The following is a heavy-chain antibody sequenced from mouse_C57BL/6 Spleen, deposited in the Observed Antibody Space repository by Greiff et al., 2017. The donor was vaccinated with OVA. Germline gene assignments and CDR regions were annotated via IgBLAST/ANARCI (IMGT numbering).Heavy chain of an antibody. D-gene: IGHD4-1*01. CDR1: GYAFSSYW. V-gene: IGHV1-80*01. J-gene: IGHJ3*01. Sequence: VQLKESGAELVKPGASVKISCKASGYAFSSYWMNWVKQRPGKGLEWIGQIYPGDGDTNYNGKFKGKATLTADKSSSTAYMQLSSLTSEDSAVYFCARSGEKKLGRFAYWGQGTLVTVSA. CDR2: IYPGDGDT. CDR3: ARSGEKKLGRFAY.